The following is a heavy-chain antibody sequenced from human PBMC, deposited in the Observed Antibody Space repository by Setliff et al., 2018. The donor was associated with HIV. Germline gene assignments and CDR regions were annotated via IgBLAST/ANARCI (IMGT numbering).Heavy chain of an antibody. D-gene: IGHD7-27*01. CDR3: ARDLTGEDAFDI. V-gene: IGHV1-69*10. CDR2: IIPILGIA. J-gene: IGHJ3*02. Sequence: RASVKVSCKASGGTFSSYAISWVRQAPGQGLEWMGGIIPILGIANYAQKFQGRVTITADKSTSTAYMELSSLRSEDTAVYYCARDLTGEDAFDIWGQGTMVTVSS. CDR1: GGTFSSYA.